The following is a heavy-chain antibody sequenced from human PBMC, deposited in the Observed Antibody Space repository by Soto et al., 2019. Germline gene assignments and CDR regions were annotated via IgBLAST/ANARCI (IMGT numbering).Heavy chain of an antibody. Sequence: SETLSLTCAVSGGSISIGGYSWSCIRQPPGKGLEWIGYIYHSESTYYNPSLKSRVMMSVDTSKKQFSLKLRSVTAADTAVYYCVRDGTKTLRDWFDPWGQGISVTVSS. D-gene: IGHD1-1*01. CDR3: VRDGTKTLRDWFDP. V-gene: IGHV4-30-2*01. CDR2: IYHSEST. CDR1: GGSISIGGYS. J-gene: IGHJ5*02.